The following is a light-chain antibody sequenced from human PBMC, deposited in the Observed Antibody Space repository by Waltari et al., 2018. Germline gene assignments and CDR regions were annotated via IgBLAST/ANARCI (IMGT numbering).Light chain of an antibody. CDR1: SGHSSNV. CDR3: QTGGHGTWV. Sequence: QLVLTQSPSVSASLGASVKLTCTLSSGHSSNVIAWLHQQPEKGPRYLMKVNSDGSNSKGAEIPDRFSGSSSGAERYLTISSVQPEDEADYYCQTGGHGTWVFGGGTKLTVL. J-gene: IGLJ3*02. CDR2: VNSDGSN. V-gene: IGLV4-69*01.